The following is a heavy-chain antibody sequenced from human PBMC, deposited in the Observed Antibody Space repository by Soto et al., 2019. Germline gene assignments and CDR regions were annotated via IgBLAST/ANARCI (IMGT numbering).Heavy chain of an antibody. V-gene: IGHV6-1*01. CDR2: TFYRSEWYN. J-gene: IGHJ6*02. CDR3: ASDLGGYMDV. D-gene: IGHD6-25*01. Sequence: PSQTLSLTCAVSGDGFFTNSAAAWNWIRQSPSRGLEWLGRTFYRSEWYNDYASSVKGRININPDTARNQFSLQLHSVTPEDTAVYYCASDLGGYMDVWGQGTTVTVSS. CDR1: GDGFFTNSAAA.